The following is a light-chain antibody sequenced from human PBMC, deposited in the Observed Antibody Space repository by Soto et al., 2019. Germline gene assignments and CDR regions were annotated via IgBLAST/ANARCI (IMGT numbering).Light chain of an antibody. CDR2: LGS. V-gene: IGKV2-28*01. Sequence: DIVMTQSPLSLPVTPGEPASISCRSSQSLLHSNGYNYLDWYLQKPGQSPQLLIYLGSNRASGVPDRFRGSGSGTDFTLKISSVEAEDVGVYYCMQALQAPPGFGGGIKVEIK. J-gene: IGKJ4*01. CDR1: QSLLHSNGYNY. CDR3: MQALQAPPG.